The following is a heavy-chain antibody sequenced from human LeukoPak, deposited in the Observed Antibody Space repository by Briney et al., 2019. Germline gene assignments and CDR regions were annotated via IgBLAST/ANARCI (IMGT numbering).Heavy chain of an antibody. CDR2: IYTSGST. CDR1: GGSISSGSYY. J-gene: IGHJ1*01. Sequence: SETLSLTCTVSGGSISSGSYYWSWIRQPAGKGLEWIGRIYTSGSTNYNPSLKSRVTISVDTSKNQFSLKLSSVTAADTAVYYCARSYFYEYFQHWDQGTLVTVSS. CDR3: ARSYFYEYFQH. V-gene: IGHV4-61*02. D-gene: IGHD3-3*01.